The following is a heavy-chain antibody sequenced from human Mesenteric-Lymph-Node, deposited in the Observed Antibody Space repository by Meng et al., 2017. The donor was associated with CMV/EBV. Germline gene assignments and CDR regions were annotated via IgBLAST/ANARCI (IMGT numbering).Heavy chain of an antibody. D-gene: IGHD6-19*01. CDR1: GFTFSSYW. Sequence: GGSLRLSCAASGFTFSSYWMHWVRQAPGKGLVWVSRINSDGSSTSYADSVKGRFTISRDNAKNTLYLQMNSLRAEDTAVYYCARVRAVAGWGAFDIWGQGTMVTVSS. J-gene: IGHJ3*02. CDR3: ARVRAVAGWGAFDI. V-gene: IGHV3-74*01. CDR2: INSDGSST.